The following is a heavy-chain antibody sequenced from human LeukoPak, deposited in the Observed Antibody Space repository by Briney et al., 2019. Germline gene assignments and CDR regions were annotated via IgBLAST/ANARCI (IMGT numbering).Heavy chain of an antibody. J-gene: IGHJ4*02. V-gene: IGHV3-33*01. CDR3: ARDIIESVWGSYRYSVGYFDY. CDR1: GFTFSSYG. D-gene: IGHD3-16*02. Sequence: GGSLRLSCAASGFTFSSYGMHGVRQAPGKGLEWVAVIWYDGSNKYYADSVKGRFTISRDNSKNTLYLQMNSLRAEDTAVYYCARDIIESVWGSYRYSVGYFDYWGQGTLVTVSS. CDR2: IWYDGSNK.